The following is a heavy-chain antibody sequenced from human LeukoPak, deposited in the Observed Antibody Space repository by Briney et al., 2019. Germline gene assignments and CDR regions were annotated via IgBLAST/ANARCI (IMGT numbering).Heavy chain of an antibody. V-gene: IGHV1-46*01. CDR3: ARGLESSGWYGMDV. Sequence: ASVKVSCKTSGYTFSRYYIHWVRQAPGQGLEWMGIINTSGATTRYGQKFKGRVTATRDTSTSTVYMEMSSLNSEGTAVYYCARGLESSGWYGMDVWGQGTTIIVFS. CDR1: GYTFSRYY. CDR2: INTSGATT. J-gene: IGHJ6*02. D-gene: IGHD6-19*01.